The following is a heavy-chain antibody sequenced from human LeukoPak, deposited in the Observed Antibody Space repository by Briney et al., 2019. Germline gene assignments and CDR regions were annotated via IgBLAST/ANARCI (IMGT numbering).Heavy chain of an antibody. V-gene: IGHV3-9*01. Sequence: GGSLRLSCAASGFTFDDYAMHWVRQAPGKGLEWVSGISWNSGSIGYADSVRGRFTISRDNVKNALYLQMDSLRAEDTALYYCAKDSDTSGWHHFDYWGQGTLVTVSS. CDR2: ISWNSGSI. CDR1: GFTFDDYA. D-gene: IGHD6-19*01. CDR3: AKDSDTSGWHHFDY. J-gene: IGHJ4*02.